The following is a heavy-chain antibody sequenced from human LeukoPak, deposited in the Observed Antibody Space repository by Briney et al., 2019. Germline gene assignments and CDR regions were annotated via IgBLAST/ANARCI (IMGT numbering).Heavy chain of an antibody. Sequence: PGGSLRLSCAASGFTFSSYAMSWVRQAPGKGLEWVSTINDSGGGTYYADSVKGRFTISRDNSKNTLYLQMNSLRAEDTAVYHCAKDFSSGWSLSFGPWGQGTLVTVSS. J-gene: IGHJ5*02. CDR2: INDSGGGT. V-gene: IGHV3-23*01. D-gene: IGHD6-19*01. CDR3: AKDFSSGWSLSFGP. CDR1: GFTFSSYA.